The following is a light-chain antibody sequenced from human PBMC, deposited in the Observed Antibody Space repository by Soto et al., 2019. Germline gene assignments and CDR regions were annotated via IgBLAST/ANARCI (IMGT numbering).Light chain of an antibody. J-gene: IGLJ1*01. CDR3: QSYDRSLSGSF. CDR1: SSNIGAGYD. CDR2: ANN. Sequence: QSVLTQPPSVSGAPGQRVSISCTGSSSNIGAGYDVHWYQHLPGTAPKLLIYANNNRPSGVPDRFSGSKSGTSASLAITGLQAEDEADYYCQSYDRSLSGSFFGTGTKVTVL. V-gene: IGLV1-40*01.